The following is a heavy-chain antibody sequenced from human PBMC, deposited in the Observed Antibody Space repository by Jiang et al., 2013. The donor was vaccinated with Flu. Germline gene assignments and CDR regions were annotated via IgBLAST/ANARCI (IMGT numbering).Heavy chain of an antibody. V-gene: IGHV4-39*01. CDR3: ARRASLVTWGY. CDR1: VAPSAVVVTY. Sequence: PGLVKLRRPCPSPAVSLVAPSAVVVTYWGWIRQPPGKGLEWIGSIYYSGSTYYNPSLKSRVTISADMSKNQFSLKLSSVTAADTAVYYCARRASLVTWGYWGQGTLVTVSS. D-gene: IGHD3-3*02. J-gene: IGHJ4*02. CDR2: IYYSGST.